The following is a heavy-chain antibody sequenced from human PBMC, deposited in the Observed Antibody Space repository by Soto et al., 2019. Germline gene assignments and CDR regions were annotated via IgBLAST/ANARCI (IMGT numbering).Heavy chain of an antibody. J-gene: IGHJ3*02. CDR1: GFTFSSYS. CDR2: ISSSSSYI. Sequence: GGSLRLSCAASGFTFSSYSMNWVRQAPGKGLEWVSSISSSSSYIYYADSVKGRFTISRDNAKNSLYLQMNSLRAEDTAVYYCARPRNTIAGAFDIWGQGTMVTVS. D-gene: IGHD3-3*01. CDR3: ARPRNTIAGAFDI. V-gene: IGHV3-21*01.